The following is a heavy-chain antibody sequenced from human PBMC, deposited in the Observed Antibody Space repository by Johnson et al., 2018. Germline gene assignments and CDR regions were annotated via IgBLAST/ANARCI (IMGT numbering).Heavy chain of an antibody. V-gene: IGHV5-51*01. CDR2: IYPGDSDT. D-gene: IGHD6-6*01. J-gene: IGHJ6*03. Sequence: EVQLVESGAEVKKPGESLKISCKGSGYSFTSYWIGWVRQMPGKGLEWMGIIYPGDSDTRYSPSFQGQVTISADKSISTAYLQWSSRKASDTAMYYCARHLTPASIAARQAYYYYYMDVWGKGTTVTVSS. CDR3: ARHLTPASIAARQAYYYYYMDV. CDR1: GYSFTSYW.